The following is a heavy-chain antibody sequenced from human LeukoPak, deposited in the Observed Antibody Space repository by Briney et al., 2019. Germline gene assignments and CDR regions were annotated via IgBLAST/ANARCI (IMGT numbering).Heavy chain of an antibody. V-gene: IGHV4-61*01. CDR1: GYSISSGYY. CDR2: IYYSGST. CDR3: ARKGYSYGYAFDI. Sequence: PSETLSLTCAVSGYSISSGYYWSWIRQPPGKGLEWIGYIYYSGSTNYNPSLKSRVTISVDTSKNQFSLKLSSVTAADTAVYYCARKGYSYGYAFDIWGQGTMVTVSS. J-gene: IGHJ3*02. D-gene: IGHD5-18*01.